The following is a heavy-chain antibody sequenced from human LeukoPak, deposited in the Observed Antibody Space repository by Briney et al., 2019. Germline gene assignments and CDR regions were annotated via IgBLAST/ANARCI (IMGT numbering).Heavy chain of an antibody. V-gene: IGHV3-23*01. CDR3: AKEGYWWDSSGYPGAFDI. CDR1: GFIVSSNY. J-gene: IGHJ3*02. D-gene: IGHD3-22*01. Sequence: GGSLRLSCAASGFIVSSNYMSWVRQAPGKGLEWVSAISGSGGSTYYADSVKGRFTISRDNSKNTLYLQMNSLRAEDTAVYYCAKEGYWWDSSGYPGAFDIWGQGTMVTVSS. CDR2: ISGSGGST.